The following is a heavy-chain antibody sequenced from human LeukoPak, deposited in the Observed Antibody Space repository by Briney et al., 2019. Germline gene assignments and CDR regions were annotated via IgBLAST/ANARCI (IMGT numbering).Heavy chain of an antibody. Sequence: GGSLRLSCAASGFTFSSYSMNWVRQAPGKGLEWVSSISSSSSYIYYADSVKGRFTISRDNAKNSLYLQMNSLRAEDTAVYYCAKEVRVATGPAAYFDYWGQETLVTVSS. J-gene: IGHJ4*02. CDR2: ISSSSSYI. D-gene: IGHD2-15*01. CDR3: AKEVRVATGPAAYFDY. V-gene: IGHV3-21*01. CDR1: GFTFSSYS.